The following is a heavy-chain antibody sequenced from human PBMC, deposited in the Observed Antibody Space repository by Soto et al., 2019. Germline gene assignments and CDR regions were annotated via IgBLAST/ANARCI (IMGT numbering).Heavy chain of an antibody. Sequence: ASGKVSCKASGYTFTSYGISWVRQAPGQGLEWMGWISAYNGNTNYAQKLQGRVTMTTDTSTSTAYMELRSLRSDDTAVYYCARNPYSSSWYGAFDIWGQGTMVTVSS. CDR3: ARNPYSSSWYGAFDI. CDR1: GYTFTSYG. CDR2: ISAYNGNT. D-gene: IGHD6-13*01. V-gene: IGHV1-18*01. J-gene: IGHJ3*02.